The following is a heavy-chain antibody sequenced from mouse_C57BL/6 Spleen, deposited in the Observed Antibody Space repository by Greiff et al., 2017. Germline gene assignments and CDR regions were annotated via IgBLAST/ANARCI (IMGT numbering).Heavy chain of an antibody. V-gene: IGHV1-82*01. CDR3: ARDPNYYGSSYGYFDV. J-gene: IGHJ1*03. CDR1: GYAFSSSW. Sequence: QVQLQQSGPELVKPGASVKISCKASGYAFSSSWMNWVKQRPGKGLEWIGRIYPGDGDTNYNGKFKGKATLTAAKSSSTAYMQLSSLTSEDSAVYFCARDPNYYGSSYGYFDVWGTGTTVTVSS. D-gene: IGHD1-1*01. CDR2: IYPGDGDT.